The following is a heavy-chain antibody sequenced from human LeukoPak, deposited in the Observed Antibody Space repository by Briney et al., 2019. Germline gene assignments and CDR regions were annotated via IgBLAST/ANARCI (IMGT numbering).Heavy chain of an antibody. J-gene: IGHJ5*02. CDR3: ARDNSAGTPTYWWFDP. CDR2: INPSGSGT. CDR1: GYTFTSYY. V-gene: IGHV1-46*01. D-gene: IGHD1/OR15-1a*01. Sequence: VASVKVSCKASGYTFTSYYMHWVRQAPGQGLEWMGVINPSGSGTRYAQPLQGRVTMTRDTSTNTDYMELSSLTSEDTAVYYCARDNSAGTPTYWWFDPWGQGTVVTVSS.